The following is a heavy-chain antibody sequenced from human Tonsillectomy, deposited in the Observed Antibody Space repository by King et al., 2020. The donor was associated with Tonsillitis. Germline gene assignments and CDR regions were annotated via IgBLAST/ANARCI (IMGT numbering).Heavy chain of an antibody. CDR2: ISWNCGSG. CDR1: GFTFVDYA. CDR3: AKDENYGSGSYIDY. Sequence: DVQLVESGGGLVQPGRSLRISCVASGFTFVDYAMHLVRQAPGKGLEWVSGISWNCGSGGYADSVKGRFTISRDNAKNSLYLQMNSLRAEDTALYYCAKDENYGSGSYIDYWGQGILVTVSS. V-gene: IGHV3-9*01. D-gene: IGHD3-10*01. J-gene: IGHJ4*02.